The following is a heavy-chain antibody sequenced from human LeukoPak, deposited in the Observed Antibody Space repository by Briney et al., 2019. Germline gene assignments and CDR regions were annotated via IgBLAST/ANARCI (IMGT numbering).Heavy chain of an antibody. CDR2: IIPIFGTA. J-gene: IGHJ4*02. V-gene: IGHV1-69*05. CDR3: ATKKPPLYYDSSGYSLYFDY. D-gene: IGHD3-22*01. Sequence: ASVKVSCKASGGTFSSYAISWVRQAPGQGLEWMGGIIPIFGTANYAQKFQGRVTITTDESTSTAYMELSSLRSEDTAVYYCATKKPPLYYDSSGYSLYFDYWGQGTLVTVSS. CDR1: GGTFSSYA.